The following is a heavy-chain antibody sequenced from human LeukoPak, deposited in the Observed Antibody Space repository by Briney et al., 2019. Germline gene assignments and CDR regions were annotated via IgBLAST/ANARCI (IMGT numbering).Heavy chain of an antibody. CDR3: ARAGVVEMATIGFDY. D-gene: IGHD5-24*01. V-gene: IGHV1-3*01. CDR1: GYTFSSYA. J-gene: IGHJ4*02. Sequence: ASVKVSCKASGYTFSSYAIHWVRQAPGQRPEWMGWINAGTGQTKYSLKFQRRVTITRDTSASTAYMELSSLRSEDTAVYSCARAGVVEMATIGFDYWGLGTLVTVSS. CDR2: INAGTGQT.